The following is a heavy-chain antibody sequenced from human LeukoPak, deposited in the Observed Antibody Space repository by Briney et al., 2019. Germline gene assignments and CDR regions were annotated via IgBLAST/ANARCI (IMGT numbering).Heavy chain of an antibody. CDR3: ANIPNSFGPDY. CDR1: GFAFSSYG. J-gene: IGHJ4*02. Sequence: PGGSLRLSCAASGFAFSSYGMHWVRQAPGKGREWVALVQKEGSYEKYGDSVKGRFTISRDNSKNTLYMQMNSLTVEETAVYYCANIPNSFGPDYWGEGSLVTVSS. V-gene: IGHV3-30*02. D-gene: IGHD3-16*01. CDR2: VQKEGSYE.